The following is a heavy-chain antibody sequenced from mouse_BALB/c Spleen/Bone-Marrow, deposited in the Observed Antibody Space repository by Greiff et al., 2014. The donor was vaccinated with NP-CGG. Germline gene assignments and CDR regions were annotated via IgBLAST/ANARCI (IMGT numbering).Heavy chain of an antibody. CDR2: IYPGDGDT. Sequence: QVQLQQSGAELVRPGSSVKVSCKASGYAFSSYWMNWVKQRPGQGLEWIGQIYPGDGDTNYNGNFKDKATLTTDKSSTTAYMQLSSLTSEDSAVHFCARGGRLTGYYFDYWGQGTTLTVSS. D-gene: IGHD4-1*01. J-gene: IGHJ2*01. CDR3: ARGGRLTGYYFDY. CDR1: GYAFSSYW. V-gene: IGHV1-80*01.